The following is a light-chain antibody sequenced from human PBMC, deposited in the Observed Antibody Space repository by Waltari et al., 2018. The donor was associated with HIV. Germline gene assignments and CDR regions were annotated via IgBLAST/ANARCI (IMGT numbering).Light chain of an antibody. V-gene: IGLV1-47*01. Sequence: QSVLTQPPSASGPPGQRVTISCSGSSSNIGSNYVYWYRQLPGTAPKRLIDRSNQRPSGVPDRFSGSKSGTTASLAISGVRSENEADYYCAAWDASLSVWVFGGGTKLTVL. J-gene: IGLJ3*02. CDR3: AAWDASLSVWV. CDR1: SSNIGSNY. CDR2: RSN.